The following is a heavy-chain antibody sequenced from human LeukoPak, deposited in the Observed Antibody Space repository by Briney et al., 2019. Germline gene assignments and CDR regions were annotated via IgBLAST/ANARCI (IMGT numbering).Heavy chain of an antibody. Sequence: PGGSLRLSCAASGFTFSSYGMHWVRQAPGKGLEWVAFIRYDGSNKYYADSVKGRFTISRDNSKNTLYLQMNSLRAEDTAVYYCAKTPIQLWFDEVDYWGQGTLVTVSS. D-gene: IGHD5-18*01. CDR3: AKTPIQLWFDEVDY. V-gene: IGHV3-30*02. CDR2: IRYDGSNK. J-gene: IGHJ4*02. CDR1: GFTFSSYG.